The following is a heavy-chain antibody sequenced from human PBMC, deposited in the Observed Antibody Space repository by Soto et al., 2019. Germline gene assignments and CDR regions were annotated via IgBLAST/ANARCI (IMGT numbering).Heavy chain of an antibody. CDR2: ISRSRGRK. V-gene: IGHV3-23*01. CDR1: GFPFSSYV. D-gene: IGHD6-6*01. J-gene: IGHJ4*02. Sequence: GGSLRLSCAASGFPFSSYVLSWVRQAMRKGLEWIATISRSRGRKSDAESMKGRFSIPRDTPKNTLYLQMNTLRGEHTAMYYCPQVPRPPGIVGTYGRRAYLDFRGQGT. CDR3: PQVPRPPGIVGTYGRRAYLDF.